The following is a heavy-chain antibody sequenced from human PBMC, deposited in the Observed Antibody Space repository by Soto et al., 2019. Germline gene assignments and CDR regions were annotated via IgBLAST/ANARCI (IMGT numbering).Heavy chain of an antibody. CDR3: ARAGDNSGYSDY. J-gene: IGHJ4*02. Sequence: PSETLSLTCAVYGGSLSGYYWSWIRQPPGKGLEWIGEINHRGRTNYNPSLKSRLTISVDMSRNQFSLELGSVTAADTAVYYCARAGDNSGYSDYWGQGTLVTVSS. D-gene: IGHD3-22*01. V-gene: IGHV4-34*01. CDR1: GGSLSGYY. CDR2: INHRGRT.